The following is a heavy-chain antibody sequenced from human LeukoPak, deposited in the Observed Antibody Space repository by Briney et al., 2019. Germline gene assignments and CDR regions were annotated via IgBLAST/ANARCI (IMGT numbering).Heavy chain of an antibody. D-gene: IGHD5-24*01. J-gene: IGHJ4*02. CDR1: GFTFSSYS. CDR2: ISSSSSSYI. CDR3: ARSVPGDGYNLWIYPFDY. V-gene: IGHV3-21*01. Sequence: GGSLRLSCAASGFTFSSYSMNWVRQAPGKGLEWVSSISSSSSSYIYYADSVKGRFPISRDNAKNSLYLQMNSLRAEDTAVYCCARSVPGDGYNLWIYPFDYWGQGTLVTVSS.